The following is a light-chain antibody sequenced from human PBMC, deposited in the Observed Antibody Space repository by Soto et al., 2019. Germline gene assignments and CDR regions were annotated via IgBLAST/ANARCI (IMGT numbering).Light chain of an antibody. J-gene: IGKJ2*01. CDR2: SAS. CDR1: QHIRSW. Sequence: DLQMTQSPSSVSASVGDRVTITCRARQHIRSWLAWYQQKPGKAPRLLIYSASSLESGVPSRFSGSGSGTDVTLTISSLQPEDFATYYCQQANSFPPTFGQGTNLEIK. V-gene: IGKV1-12*01. CDR3: QQANSFPPT.